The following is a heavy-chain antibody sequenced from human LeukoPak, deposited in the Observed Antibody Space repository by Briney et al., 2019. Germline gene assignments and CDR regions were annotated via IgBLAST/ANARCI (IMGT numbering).Heavy chain of an antibody. CDR1: GFTFSSHS. CDR2: IISGSSHI. V-gene: IGHV3-21*01. CDR3: ARDFRTQLDGYSPPYHFYY. Sequence: PGRSLRLSXAXSGFTFSSHSMSWVRQSPGKGLEWVSSIISGSSHIYYAYSMNGRFTISRDNAKNTLFLQMNSLRAEDTAVYYCARDFRTQLDGYSPPYHFYYWGQGALVTVSS. J-gene: IGHJ4*02. D-gene: IGHD5-24*01.